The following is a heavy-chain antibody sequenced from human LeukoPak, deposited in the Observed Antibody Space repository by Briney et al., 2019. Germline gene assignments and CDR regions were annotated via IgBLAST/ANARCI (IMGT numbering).Heavy chain of an antibody. CDR1: GYTFTGYY. D-gene: IGHD2-2*01. CDR2: IIPILGIA. Sequence: ASVKVSCKASGYTFTGYYMHWVRQAPGQGLEWMGRIIPILGIANYAQKFQGRVTITADKSTSTAYMELSSLRSEDTAVYYCARDVFVVVPAARYYYYGMDVWGQGTTVTVSS. J-gene: IGHJ6*02. CDR3: ARDVFVVVPAARYYYYGMDV. V-gene: IGHV1-69*04.